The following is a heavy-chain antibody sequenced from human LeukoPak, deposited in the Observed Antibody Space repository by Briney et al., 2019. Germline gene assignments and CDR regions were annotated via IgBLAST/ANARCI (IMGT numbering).Heavy chain of an antibody. CDR3: ARHNSGGSCYSCNYYYMDV. Sequence: PSETLSLTCTVSGGSISSSSYYWGWIRQPPGKGLEWIGSIYYSGSTYYNPSLKSRVTISVDTSKNQFSLKLSSVTAADTAVYYCARHNSGGSCYSCNYYYMDVWGKGTTVTISS. V-gene: IGHV4-39*01. CDR2: IYYSGST. CDR1: GGSISSSSYY. D-gene: IGHD2-15*01. J-gene: IGHJ6*03.